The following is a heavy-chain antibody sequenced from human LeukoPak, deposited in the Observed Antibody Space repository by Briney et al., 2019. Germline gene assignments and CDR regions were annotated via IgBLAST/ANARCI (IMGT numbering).Heavy chain of an antibody. Sequence: KVSCKASGYTFTSYWIGWVRQMPGKGLEWMGIIYPGDSDTRYSPSFQGQVTISADKSISTAYLQWSSLKASDTAMYYCARSAAGKEVYWGQGTLVTVSS. V-gene: IGHV5-51*01. CDR2: IYPGDSDT. CDR3: ARSAAGKEVY. CDR1: GYTFTSYW. D-gene: IGHD6-13*01. J-gene: IGHJ4*02.